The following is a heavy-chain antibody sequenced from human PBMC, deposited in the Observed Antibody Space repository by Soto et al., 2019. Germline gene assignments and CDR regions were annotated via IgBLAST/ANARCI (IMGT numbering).Heavy chain of an antibody. Sequence: PSETLSLTCTVSGGSISSSSYYWGWIRQPPGKGLEWIGSIYYSGSTYYNPSLKSRVTISVDTSKNQFSLKLSSVTAADTAVYYCARQGQLWSGYSPNDWFDPWGQGTLVTVSS. J-gene: IGHJ5*02. CDR1: GGSISSSSYY. V-gene: IGHV4-39*01. CDR3: ARQGQLWSGYSPNDWFDP. D-gene: IGHD3-3*01. CDR2: IYYSGST.